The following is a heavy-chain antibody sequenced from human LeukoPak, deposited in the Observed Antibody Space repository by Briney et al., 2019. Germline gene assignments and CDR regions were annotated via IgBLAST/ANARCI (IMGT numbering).Heavy chain of an antibody. V-gene: IGHV4-59*01. D-gene: IGHD3-22*01. CDR3: ARVRDSSGYYSVGYYMDV. CDR2: IYYSGST. J-gene: IGHJ6*03. CDR1: GGSISSYY. Sequence: SETLSLTCTVSGGSISSYYWSWIRQPPGKGLEWIGYIYYSGSTNYNPSLKSRVAISVDTSKNQFSLKLSSVTAADTAVYYCARVRDSSGYYSVGYYMDVWGKGTTVTVSS.